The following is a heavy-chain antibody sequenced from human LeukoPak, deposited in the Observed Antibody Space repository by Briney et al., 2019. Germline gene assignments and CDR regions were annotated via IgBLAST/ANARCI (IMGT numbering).Heavy chain of an antibody. D-gene: IGHD3-10*01. J-gene: IGHJ3*02. V-gene: IGHV3-21*01. Sequence: PGGSLRLSCAASGFTFSSYSMNWVRQAPGKGLEWVSSISSSSSYIYYADSMKGRFTISRDNAKNSLYLQMNSLRAEDTAVYYCAREVYGSGSYRAAFDIWGQGTMVTVSS. CDR2: ISSSSSYI. CDR3: AREVYGSGSYRAAFDI. CDR1: GFTFSSYS.